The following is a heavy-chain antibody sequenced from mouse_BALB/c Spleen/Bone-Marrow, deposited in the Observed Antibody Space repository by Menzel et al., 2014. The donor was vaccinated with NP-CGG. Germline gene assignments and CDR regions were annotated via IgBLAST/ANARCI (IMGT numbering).Heavy chain of an antibody. D-gene: IGHD1-1*01. CDR1: GYSITSGYS. CDR3: ARDYYGWFAY. J-gene: IGHJ3*01. V-gene: IGHV3-1*02. CDR2: IHYSGST. Sequence: DVKLQESGPDLVKPSQSLSLPCTVTGYSITSGYSWHWIRQFPGNKLEWMGYIHYSGSTNYNPSLKSRISITRDTSKNRFFLQLNSVTTEDTATYYCARDYYGWFAYWGQGTLVTVSA.